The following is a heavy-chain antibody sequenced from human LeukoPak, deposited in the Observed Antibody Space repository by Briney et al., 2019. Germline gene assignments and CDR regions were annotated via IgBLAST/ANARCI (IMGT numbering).Heavy chain of an antibody. V-gene: IGHV3-49*03. Sequence: GGSLRLSCTSSGFTFREFAVSWFRQAPGKGLEWIGFIRSSIYGGTPKAAASVRGRFIFSRDDSKGVAYLRMNSLKTDDTAVYYCSREWGNGNDLRPDSWGQGTLVTVSS. CDR1: GFTFREFA. CDR3: SREWGNGNDLRPDS. CDR2: IRSSIYGGTP. J-gene: IGHJ4*02. D-gene: IGHD1-1*01.